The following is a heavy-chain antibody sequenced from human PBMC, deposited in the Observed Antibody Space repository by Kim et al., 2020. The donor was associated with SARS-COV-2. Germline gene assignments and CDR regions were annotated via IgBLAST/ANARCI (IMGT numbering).Heavy chain of an antibody. CDR3: ATVVFYYDAGYFKN. V-gene: IGHV3-66*01. D-gene: IGHD3-22*01. Sequence: AASVKGRLTISRDHSKNTLYLQITSLRAEDTAVYYCATVVFYYDAGYFKNWGQGTLVIVSS. J-gene: IGHJ1*01.